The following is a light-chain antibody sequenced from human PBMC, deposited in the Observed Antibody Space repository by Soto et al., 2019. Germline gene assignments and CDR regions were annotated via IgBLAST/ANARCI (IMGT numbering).Light chain of an antibody. V-gene: IGKV3-20*01. CDR3: QQYGSSPRS. CDR2: GAS. CDR1: QSVGSTY. Sequence: EIMLTQSPGTLSLSPGERATLSCRASQSVGSTYLAWYQHKLGQAPRLLIYGASSKASGIPDRFSGSGSGTDFTLTITKLEPEDFAVYYCQQYGSSPRSFGQGTKVEVK. J-gene: IGKJ1*01.